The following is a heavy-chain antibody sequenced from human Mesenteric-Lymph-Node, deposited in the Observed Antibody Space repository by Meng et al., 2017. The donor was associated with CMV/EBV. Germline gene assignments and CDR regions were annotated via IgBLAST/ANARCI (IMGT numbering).Heavy chain of an antibody. D-gene: IGHD3-10*01. J-gene: IGHJ4*02. V-gene: IGHV4-30-2*01. CDR2: ICLTGST. Sequence: VSGVSMSTDKHAGSWLRQTPGKGLELIGYICLTGSTYYTPSLKGRLTMSMDRSKNQFSLKFTSVTAADTAVYYCANDYGSGSYRFDYWGQGTLVTVSS. CDR3: ANDYGSGSYRFDY. CDR1: GVSMSTDKHA.